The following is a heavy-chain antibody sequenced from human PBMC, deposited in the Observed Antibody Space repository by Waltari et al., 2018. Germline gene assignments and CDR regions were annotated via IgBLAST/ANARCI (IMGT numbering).Heavy chain of an antibody. J-gene: IGHJ5*02. CDR2: INPNSGGT. Sequence: QVQLVQSGAEVKKPGASVKVSCKASGYTFTGYYMHWVRQAPGQGLEWMGRINPNSGGTNYGKKFKCRGTMTRDTYISKAYVGMSRLRSDDTAEYDWARVGRWYTYYYDSSGRGQGNWCDPWGQGTLVTVSS. CDR3: ARVGRWYTYYYDSSGRGQGNWCDP. V-gene: IGHV1-2*06. D-gene: IGHD3-22*01. CDR1: GYTFTGYY.